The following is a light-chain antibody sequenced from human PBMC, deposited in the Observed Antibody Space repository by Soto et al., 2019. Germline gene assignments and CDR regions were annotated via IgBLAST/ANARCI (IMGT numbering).Light chain of an antibody. CDR2: EVN. CDR3: SSFSSTSTLYV. J-gene: IGLJ1*01. V-gene: IGLV2-14*01. CDR1: INDVGNYNY. Sequence: QSALTQPASVSGSPGQSITISCTGTINDVGNYNYVSWYQQHPGKAPQLIIYEVNNRPSGVSSRFSGSKSGNTASLTVSGLQAEDEANYYCSSFSSTSTLYVFGTGTKLTV.